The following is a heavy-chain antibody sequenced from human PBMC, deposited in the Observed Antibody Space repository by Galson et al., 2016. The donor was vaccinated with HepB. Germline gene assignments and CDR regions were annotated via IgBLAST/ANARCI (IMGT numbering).Heavy chain of an antibody. D-gene: IGHD6-13*01. CDR2: VYYNGNP. CDR1: GGSINSVSYY. CDR3: ARDGGQQLVRWERLRKVYYYYPMDV. Sequence: SETLSLTCTVSGGSINSVSYYWAWIRQPPGKGLQWIASVYYNGNPYYSSSLTSRVPISADTSRNQFSLRRHSVAAADTAVYYCARDGGQQLVRWERLRKVYYYYPMDVWGQGTTVTVSS. J-gene: IGHJ6*02. V-gene: IGHV4-39*07.